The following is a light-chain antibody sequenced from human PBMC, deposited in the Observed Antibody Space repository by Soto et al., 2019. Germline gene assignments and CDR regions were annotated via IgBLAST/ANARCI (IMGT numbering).Light chain of an antibody. CDR1: HNIDKR. V-gene: IGKV1-39*01. CDR3: QQGYNYPYT. Sequence: DIQMTQSPASLSASMGDRVTISCRASHNIDKRLNWYRQKAGKAPELLIYAAARLQSGVPSTFSGSGSGTDFTLTISNLPPEHFAAYYCQQGYNYPYTFGRGPKLEI. J-gene: IGKJ2*01. CDR2: AAA.